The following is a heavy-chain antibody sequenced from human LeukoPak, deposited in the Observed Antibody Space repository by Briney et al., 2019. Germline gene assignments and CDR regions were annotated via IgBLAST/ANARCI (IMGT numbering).Heavy chain of an antibody. J-gene: IGHJ6*02. CDR2: IYHSGST. V-gene: IGHV4-30-2*01. D-gene: IGHD3-10*01. Sequence: PSQTLSLTCAVSGGSINSGGYSWSWIRQPPGKGLEWIGYIYHSGSTYYNPSLKSRVTISVDRSKNQFSLKLSSVTAADTAVYYCARENSWFGESHYGMDVWGQGTTVTVSS. CDR1: GGSINSGGYS. CDR3: ARENSWFGESHYGMDV.